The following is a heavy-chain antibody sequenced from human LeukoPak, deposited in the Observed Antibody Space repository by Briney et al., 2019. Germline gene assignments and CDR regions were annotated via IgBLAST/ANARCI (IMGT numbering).Heavy chain of an antibody. J-gene: IGHJ4*02. D-gene: IGHD4-11*01. V-gene: IGHV4-59*01. CDR2: IYYSGST. Sequence: PSETLSLTCTVSGGSISSYYWSWIRQPPGKGLEWIGYIYYSGSTNYNPSLKSRVTISVDTSKDQFSLKLSSVTAADTAVYYCARARDYSNYGAFDYWGQGTLVTVSS. CDR3: ARARDYSNYGAFDY. CDR1: GGSISSYY.